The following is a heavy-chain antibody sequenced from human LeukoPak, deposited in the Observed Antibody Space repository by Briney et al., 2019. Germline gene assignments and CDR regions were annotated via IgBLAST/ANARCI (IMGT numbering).Heavy chain of an antibody. D-gene: IGHD2-2*01. CDR2: IYHSGST. J-gene: IGHJ4*02. CDR3: ARGICSSTSCYAGGVFDY. V-gene: IGHV4-4*02. CDR1: GGSISSSNW. Sequence: SETLSLTCSVSGGSISSSNWWSWVRQPPGKGLEWIGEIYHSGSTNYNPSLKSRVTISVDKSKNQFSLKLSSVTAADTAVYYCARGICSSTSCYAGGVFDYWGQGTLVTVSS.